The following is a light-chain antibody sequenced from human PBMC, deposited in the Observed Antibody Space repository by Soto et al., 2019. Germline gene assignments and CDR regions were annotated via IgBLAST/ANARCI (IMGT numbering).Light chain of an antibody. Sequence: EIVMTQSPATLSVSPGERATLSCRASQSVSSRLAWYQQKAGQAPRLLIYGASTRATGIPARFTGSGSGTEFTLTISSLQSEDFAVYYCQQCNNWPLTSGGGTKV. CDR1: QSVSSR. V-gene: IGKV3-15*01. J-gene: IGKJ4*01. CDR2: GAS. CDR3: QQCNNWPLT.